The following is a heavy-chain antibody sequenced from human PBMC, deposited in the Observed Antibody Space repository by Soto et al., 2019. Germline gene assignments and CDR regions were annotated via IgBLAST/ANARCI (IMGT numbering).Heavy chain of an antibody. CDR3: AHSSSRDSSGYPYYYYGMDV. CDR1: GFSLSTSGVG. Sequence: ESGPTLVNPTQTLTLTCTFSGFSLSTSGVGVGWIRQPPGKALEWLALIYWDDDKRYSPSLKSRLTITKDTSKNQVVLTMTNMDPVDTATYYCAHSSSRDSSGYPYYYYGMDVWGQGTTVTVSS. V-gene: IGHV2-5*02. D-gene: IGHD3-22*01. J-gene: IGHJ6*02. CDR2: IYWDDDK.